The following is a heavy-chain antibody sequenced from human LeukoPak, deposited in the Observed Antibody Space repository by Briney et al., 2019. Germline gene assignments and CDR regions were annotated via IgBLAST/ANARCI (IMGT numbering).Heavy chain of an antibody. Sequence: PSETLSLTCSFYGGSFNAYTWAWVRQSPGKGLEWIGEINDSGSTSYSPILKSRVRMSVDTSNHQSSLNLTSVTAADTAVYYCARGPYYDFWSGYYPEMRAFDIWGQGTMVTISS. J-gene: IGHJ3*02. CDR3: ARGPYYDFWSGYYPEMRAFDI. D-gene: IGHD3-3*01. CDR1: GGSFNAYT. CDR2: INDSGST. V-gene: IGHV4-34*01.